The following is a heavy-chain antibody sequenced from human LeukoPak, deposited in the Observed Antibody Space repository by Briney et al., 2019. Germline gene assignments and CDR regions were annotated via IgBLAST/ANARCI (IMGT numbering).Heavy chain of an antibody. V-gene: IGHV4-34*01. CDR1: GGSFSGYY. CDR3: ARRWLHRKGFDY. D-gene: IGHD5-24*01. CDR2: INHSGST. Sequence: SETLSLTRAVYGGSFSGYYWSWIRQPPGKGLEWIGEINHSGSTNYNPSLKSRVTISVDTSKNQFSLKLSSVTAADTAVYYCARRWLHRKGFDYWGQGTLVTVSS. J-gene: IGHJ4*02.